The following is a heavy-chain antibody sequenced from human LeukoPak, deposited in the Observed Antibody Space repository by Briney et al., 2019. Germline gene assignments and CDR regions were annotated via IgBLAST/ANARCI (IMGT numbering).Heavy chain of an antibody. D-gene: IGHD2-15*01. Sequence: SETLSLTCTVSGGSISSYYWSWIRQPPGKGLEWIGYIYYSGSTNYNPSLKSRVTISVDTSKNQFSLKLSSATAADTAVYYCAGRYSSGYNWFDPWGQGTLVTVSS. CDR1: GGSISSYY. CDR2: IYYSGST. CDR3: AGRYSSGYNWFDP. V-gene: IGHV4-59*01. J-gene: IGHJ5*02.